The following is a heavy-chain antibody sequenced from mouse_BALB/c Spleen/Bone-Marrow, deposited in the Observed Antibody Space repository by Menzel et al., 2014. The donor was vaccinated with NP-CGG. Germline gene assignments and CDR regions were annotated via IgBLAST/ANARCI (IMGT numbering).Heavy chain of an antibody. CDR2: ISSGSSTI. Sequence: EVQGVESGGGLVLPGGSRKLSCAASGFTFSSFGMRWVRQAPEKGLEWVAYISSGSSTIYYADTVKGRFTISRDNPKNTLFLQMTSLRSEDTAMYYCAIRAYWGQGTLVTVSA. J-gene: IGHJ3*01. V-gene: IGHV5-17*02. D-gene: IGHD3-2*02. CDR1: GFTFSSFG. CDR3: AIRAY.